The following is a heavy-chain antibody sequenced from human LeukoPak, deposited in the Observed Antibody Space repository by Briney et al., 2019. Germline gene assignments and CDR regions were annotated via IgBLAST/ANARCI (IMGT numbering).Heavy chain of an antibody. Sequence: GGSLRLSCAASGFTFSSYAMHWVRQAPGKGLEWVAVISYDGSNKYYADSVKGRFTISRDNSKNTLYLQMNSLRAEDTAVYYCARDPRIAAAGTHYYGMDVWGQGTTVTVSS. V-gene: IGHV3-30*04. J-gene: IGHJ6*02. CDR3: ARDPRIAAAGTHYYGMDV. D-gene: IGHD6-13*01. CDR2: ISYDGSNK. CDR1: GFTFSSYA.